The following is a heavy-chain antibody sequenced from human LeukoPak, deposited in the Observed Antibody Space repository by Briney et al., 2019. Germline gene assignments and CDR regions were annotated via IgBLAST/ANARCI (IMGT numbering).Heavy chain of an antibody. D-gene: IGHD3-3*02. CDR3: ARDGPISGEAFDI. J-gene: IGHJ3*02. V-gene: IGHV3-21*01. CDR1: GFTFSSYS. CDR2: ISSSSSYI. Sequence: GGSLRLSCAASGFTFSSYSMNWVRQAPGKGLEWVSSISSSSSYIYYADSVKGRFTISRDNAKNSLYLQMNSLRAEDTAVYYCARDGPISGEAFDIWGQGTMVTVSS.